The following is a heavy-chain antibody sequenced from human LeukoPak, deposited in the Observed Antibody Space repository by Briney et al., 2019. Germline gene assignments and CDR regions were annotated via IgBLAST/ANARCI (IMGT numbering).Heavy chain of an antibody. CDR2: ISAYNGNT. V-gene: IGHV1-18*01. CDR3: ARDRIAGATLNTFDY. J-gene: IGHJ4*02. Sequence: GASVKVSCKASGYTFTSYGISWVRQAPGQGLEWMGWISAYNGNTNYAQKLQGRVTMTTDTSTGTAYMELRSLRSDDTAVYYCARDRIAGATLNTFDYWGQGTLVTVSS. D-gene: IGHD1-26*01. CDR1: GYTFTSYG.